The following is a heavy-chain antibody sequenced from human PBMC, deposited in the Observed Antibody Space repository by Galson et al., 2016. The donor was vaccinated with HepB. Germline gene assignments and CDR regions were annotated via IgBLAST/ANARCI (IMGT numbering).Heavy chain of an antibody. CDR1: GFALSSFN. D-gene: IGHD5-12*01. V-gene: IGHV3-48*01. Sequence: SLRLSCAASGFALSSFNMHWVRQTPGKGLEWISYISSSRNTIDYADSVKGRFTISRDDAKNSLYLQMNNLSVGDTAIYHCAQEVGWLRFAFGSWGQGTLVTASS. J-gene: IGHJ5*01. CDR3: AQEVGWLRFAFGS. CDR2: ISSSRNTI.